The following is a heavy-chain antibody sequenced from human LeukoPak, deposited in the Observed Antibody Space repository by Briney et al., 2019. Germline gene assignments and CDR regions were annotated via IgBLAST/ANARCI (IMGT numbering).Heavy chain of an antibody. CDR3: ASGSSSWYRGRWFDP. Sequence: PSETLSLTCTVSGGSISSGDYFWSWIRQPPGKGLEWIGYAYYSGNTYYNPSLKSRVTISVDTSKNQFSLKLSSVTAADTAVYYCASGSSSWYRGRWFDPWGQGTLVTVSS. CDR1: GGSISSGDYF. J-gene: IGHJ5*02. D-gene: IGHD6-13*01. V-gene: IGHV4-30-4*08. CDR2: AYYSGNT.